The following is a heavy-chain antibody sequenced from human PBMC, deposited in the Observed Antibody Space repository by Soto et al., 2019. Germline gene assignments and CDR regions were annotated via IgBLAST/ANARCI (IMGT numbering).Heavy chain of an antibody. CDR3: ARHTYCSSTSCYGDAFDI. J-gene: IGHJ3*02. D-gene: IGHD2-2*01. CDR1: GGSISSYY. Sequence: PSETLSLTCTVSGGSISSYYWSWIRQPPGKGLEWIGYIYYSGSTNYNPSLKSRVTISVDTSKNQFSLKLSSVTAADTAVYYCARHTYCSSTSCYGDAFDIWGQGTMVTVS. CDR2: IYYSGST. V-gene: IGHV4-59*08.